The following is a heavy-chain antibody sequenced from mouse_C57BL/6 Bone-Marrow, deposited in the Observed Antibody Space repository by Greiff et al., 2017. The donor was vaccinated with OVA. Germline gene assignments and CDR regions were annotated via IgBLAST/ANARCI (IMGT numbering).Heavy chain of an antibody. J-gene: IGHJ3*01. CDR3: ASTLWLRRAWFAY. D-gene: IGHD2-2*01. CDR2: ISSGSSTI. Sequence: EVKLVESGGGLVKPGGSLKLSCAASGFTFSDYGMHWVRQAPEKGLEWVAYISSGSSTIYYADTVKGRFTISRDNAKNTLFLQMTSLRSEDTAMYYCASTLWLRRAWFAYWGQGTLVTVSA. CDR1: GFTFSDYG. V-gene: IGHV5-17*01.